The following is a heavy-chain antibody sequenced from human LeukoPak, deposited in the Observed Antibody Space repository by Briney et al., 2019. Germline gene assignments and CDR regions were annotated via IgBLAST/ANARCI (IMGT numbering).Heavy chain of an antibody. V-gene: IGHV3-20*04. CDR3: ARAASGSPFDY. Sequence: AGGSLRLSCAASGFNFDDFGLSWVRQAPGKGLEWVADISWNGGSTSYADSVKARFTISRDNAKNSLYLQMSSLRAEDTALYYCARAASGSPFDYWGQGTLVTVSS. CDR2: ISWNGGST. D-gene: IGHD3-22*01. J-gene: IGHJ4*02. CDR1: GFNFDDFG.